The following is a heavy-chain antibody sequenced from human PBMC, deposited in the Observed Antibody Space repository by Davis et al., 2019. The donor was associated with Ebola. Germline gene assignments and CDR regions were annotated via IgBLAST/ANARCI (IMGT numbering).Heavy chain of an antibody. V-gene: IGHV3-11*01. J-gene: IGHJ5*02. CDR1: GFTFSDYY. Sequence: PGGSLRLSCAASGFTFSDYYMSWIRKAPGKGLEWVSYISSSGSTIYYADSVKGRFTISRDNAKNSLYLQMNSLRAEETAVYYCARDGGRNSYAYPGWFDPWGQGTLVTVSS. CDR3: ARDGGRNSYAYPGWFDP. D-gene: IGHD5-18*01. CDR2: ISSSGSTI.